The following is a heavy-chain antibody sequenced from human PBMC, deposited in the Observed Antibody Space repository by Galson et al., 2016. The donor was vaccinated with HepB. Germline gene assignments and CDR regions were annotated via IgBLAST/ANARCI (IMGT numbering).Heavy chain of an antibody. Sequence: SLRLSCAASGFTFSSHAMHWVRQAPGKGLEWVAVISFDGSDERNAESVKGRFTISRDNSRNTLYLQMNSLRAEDTAVYYCARPYRSSSVTSDYYYGMDVWGQGTTVTVSS. D-gene: IGHD6-6*01. CDR3: ARPYRSSSVTSDYYYGMDV. J-gene: IGHJ6*02. CDR2: ISFDGSDE. CDR1: GFTFSSHA. V-gene: IGHV3-30*04.